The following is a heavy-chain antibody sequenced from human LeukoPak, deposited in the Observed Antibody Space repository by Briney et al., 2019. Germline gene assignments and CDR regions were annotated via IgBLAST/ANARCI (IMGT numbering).Heavy chain of an antibody. CDR3: ARATKQWLVRKLDY. CDR2: ISYDGSNK. J-gene: IGHJ4*02. CDR1: RFTFSSYA. Sequence: GGSLRLSGAASRFTFSSYAMHWVRQAPGKGLEWVAVISYDGSNKYYADSVKGRFTISRDNSKNTLYLQMNSLRAEDTAVYYCARATKQWLVRKLDYWGQGTLVTVSS. V-gene: IGHV3-30-3*01. D-gene: IGHD6-19*01.